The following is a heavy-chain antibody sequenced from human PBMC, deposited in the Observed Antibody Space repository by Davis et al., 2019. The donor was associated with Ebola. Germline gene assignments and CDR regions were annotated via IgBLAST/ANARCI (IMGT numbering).Heavy chain of an antibody. J-gene: IGHJ4*02. D-gene: IGHD3-9*01. V-gene: IGHV3-21*01. CDR1: GFTFSGYS. Sequence: PGGSLRLSCAASGFTFSGYSMNWVRQAPGKGLEWVSSISGSSSYIHYADSVKGRFTISRDNAKNSLYLQMNSLRAEDTAVYYCVREGAAYDILTGYYSTLDYWGQGTLVTVSS. CDR3: VREGAAYDILTGYYSTLDY. CDR2: ISGSSSYI.